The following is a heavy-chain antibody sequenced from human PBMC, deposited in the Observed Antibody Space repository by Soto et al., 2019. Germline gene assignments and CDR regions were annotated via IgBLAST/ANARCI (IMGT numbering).Heavy chain of an antibody. CDR2: IDPSDSST. V-gene: IGHV5-10-1*01. Sequence: PGGSLKISCEVSGYTFTTYWITWVRQMPGKGLQWMGMIDPSDSSTDYSPSFQGHVTLSVDRSVSTAYLQLSRLKASDTALYFCARRYPYCSSSSCSNMDVWGQGTTVTVSS. CDR1: GYTFTTYW. CDR3: ARRYPYCSSSSCSNMDV. D-gene: IGHD2-15*01. J-gene: IGHJ6*02.